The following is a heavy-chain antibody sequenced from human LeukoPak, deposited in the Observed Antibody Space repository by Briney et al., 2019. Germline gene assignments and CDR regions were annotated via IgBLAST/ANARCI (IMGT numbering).Heavy chain of an antibody. Sequence: GGSLRLSCTTSGFAFDDFAMRWARQPAGKGLEWVGFIRRRAYGGAAEYAASVKGRFIISRDDLKGIAYLQMNSLKTEDTAVYYCSRNGLVDFDYWGRGSRVIVSP. V-gene: IGHV3-49*04. CDR3: SRNGLVDFDY. CDR1: GFAFDDFA. CDR2: IRRRAYGGAA. J-gene: IGHJ4*02.